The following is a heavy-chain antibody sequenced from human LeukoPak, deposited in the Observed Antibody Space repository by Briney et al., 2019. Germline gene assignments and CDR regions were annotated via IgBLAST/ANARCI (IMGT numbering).Heavy chain of an antibody. V-gene: IGHV3-53*01. D-gene: IGHD3-10*01. J-gene: IGHJ4*02. CDR1: GFTVSSNY. CDR2: IYSGGST. Sequence: PGGSLRLSCAASGFTVSSNYMSWVRQAPGKGLEWVSVIYSGGSTYYADSVKGRFTISRDNSKNTLYLQMNSLRAEDTAVYYCARLWFGELTFDYWGQGTLVIVSS. CDR3: ARLWFGELTFDY.